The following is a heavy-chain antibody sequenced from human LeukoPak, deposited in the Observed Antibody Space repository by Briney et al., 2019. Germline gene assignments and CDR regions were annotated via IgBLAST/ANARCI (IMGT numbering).Heavy chain of an antibody. CDR2: IYYSGST. Sequence: SETLSLTCTVSGGSISSSSYYWGWIRQPPGKGLEWIGSIYYSGSTYYNPSLKSRVTISVDTSKNQFSLKLSSVTAADTAVYYCARGTEWLSLGGWFDPWGQGTLVTVSS. J-gene: IGHJ5*02. V-gene: IGHV4-39*07. D-gene: IGHD3-3*01. CDR3: ARGTEWLSLGGWFDP. CDR1: GGSISSSSYY.